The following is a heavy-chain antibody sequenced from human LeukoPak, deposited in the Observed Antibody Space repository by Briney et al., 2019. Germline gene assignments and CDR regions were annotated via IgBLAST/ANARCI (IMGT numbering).Heavy chain of an antibody. CDR2: IYYSGST. Sequence: SETLSLTCAVSGGSISSGGYSWSWIRQPPGKGLEWIGYIYYSGSTNYNPSLKSRVTISVDTSKNQFSLKLSSVTAADTAVYYCASGYSYGYYYYGMDVWGQGTTVTVSS. CDR1: GGSISSGGYS. V-gene: IGHV4-61*08. J-gene: IGHJ6*02. D-gene: IGHD5-18*01. CDR3: ASGYSYGYYYYGMDV.